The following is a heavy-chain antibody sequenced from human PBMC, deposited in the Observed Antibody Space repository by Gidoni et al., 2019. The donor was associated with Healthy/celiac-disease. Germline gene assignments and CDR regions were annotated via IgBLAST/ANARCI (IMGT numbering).Heavy chain of an antibody. CDR1: GFTFSSYA. J-gene: IGHJ4*02. V-gene: IGHV3-23*01. D-gene: IGHD4-17*01. CDR2: ISGSGGST. Sequence: EVQLLESGGGLVQPGGSLRLSCAASGFTFSSYAMSWVRQAPGKGLEWVSAISGSGGSTYYADSVKGRFTISRDNSKNTLYLQMNSLRAEDTAVYYCAKDPGDYGEWVPGTYFDYWGQGTLVTVSS. CDR3: AKDPGDYGEWVPGTYFDY.